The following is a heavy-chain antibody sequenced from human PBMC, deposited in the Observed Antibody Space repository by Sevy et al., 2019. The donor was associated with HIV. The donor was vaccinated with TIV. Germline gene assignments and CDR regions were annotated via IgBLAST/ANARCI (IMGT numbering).Heavy chain of an antibody. Sequence: SETLSLTCTVSGGSINSDHWNWIRQPPGKGLEWIGYVYYTGGTNYNPSLKNRVTISLDRTKNQFSLKLTTVTAADTGVYYCARRNDFDIWGQGTMVTVSS. J-gene: IGHJ3*02. CDR3: ARRNDFDI. CDR1: GGSINSDH. CDR2: VYYTGGT. V-gene: IGHV4-59*08.